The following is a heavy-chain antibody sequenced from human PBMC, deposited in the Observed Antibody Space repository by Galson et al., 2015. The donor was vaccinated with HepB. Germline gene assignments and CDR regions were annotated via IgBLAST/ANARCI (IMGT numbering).Heavy chain of an antibody. D-gene: IGHD3-22*01. CDR3: AKDCYDGSGYPTYCFDY. V-gene: IGHV3-23*01. CDR1: GLTFSSYA. Sequence: SLRLSCAASGLTFSSYAMSWVRQAPGKGLEWVSGISNSGGSTYYADSVKGRFTISRDNSKNTVYLQMNSLRAEDTAVYYCAKDCYDGSGYPTYCFDYWGQGTLVTVSS. J-gene: IGHJ4*02. CDR2: ISNSGGST.